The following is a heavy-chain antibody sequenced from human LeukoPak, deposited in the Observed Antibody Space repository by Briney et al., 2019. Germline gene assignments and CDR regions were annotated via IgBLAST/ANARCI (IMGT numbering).Heavy chain of an antibody. CDR2: IYYSGST. J-gene: IGHJ6*02. V-gene: IGHV4-31*03. CDR1: GGSISSGGYY. CDR3: ARARAYTSYYYGMDV. Sequence: PSETLSLTCTVSGGSISSGGYYWSWIRQHPGKGLEWIGYIYYSGSTYYNPSLKSRVTISVDTSKNQFSLKLSSVTAADTAVYYCARARAYTSYYYGMDVWGQGTTVTVSS. D-gene: IGHD3-16*01.